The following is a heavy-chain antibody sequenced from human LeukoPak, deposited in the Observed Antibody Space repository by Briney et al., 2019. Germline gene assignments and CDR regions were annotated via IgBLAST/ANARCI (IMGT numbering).Heavy chain of an antibody. CDR2: IGGDGGST. J-gene: IGHJ5*02. CDR1: RVTPCDDS. CDR3: SRSDWFDP. Sequence: GSLRLSSAPSRVTPCDDSTDSGRQAPGEGLVWITRIGGDGGSTTNADSVKDRFSIARDNAKNTLYLQINSRRADDTAVYYCSRSDWFDPWGQGTLVTVS. V-gene: IGHV3-74*01.